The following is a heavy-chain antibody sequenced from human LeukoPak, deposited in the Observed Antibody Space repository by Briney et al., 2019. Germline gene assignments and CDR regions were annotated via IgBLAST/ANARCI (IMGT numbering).Heavy chain of an antibody. CDR3: ARHRRDTAMAKGYFDY. Sequence: PSETLSLTCTVSGGSISSYYWSWIRQPPGKGLEWIGYIYYSGSTNYNPSLKSRVTISVDTSKNQFSLKLSSVTAADTAVYYCARHRRDTAMAKGYFDYWGQGTLVTVSS. J-gene: IGHJ4*02. D-gene: IGHD5-18*01. V-gene: IGHV4-59*08. CDR2: IYYSGST. CDR1: GGSISSYY.